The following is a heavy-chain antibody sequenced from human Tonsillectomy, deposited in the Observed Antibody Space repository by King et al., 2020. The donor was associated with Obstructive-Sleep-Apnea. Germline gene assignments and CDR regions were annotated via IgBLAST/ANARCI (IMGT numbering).Heavy chain of an antibody. J-gene: IGHJ4*02. CDR3: ARARYSGSSWEDY. V-gene: IGHV3-66*01. Sequence: VQLVESGGGLVQPGGSLRLSCAASGVTVSYNYMSWVRQAPGKGLEWVSVLYSGGCIYYTDSVKGRFTISRDNSKNTLYLQMNTLRAEDTAVYYCARARYSGSSWEDYWGQGTLVTVSS. D-gene: IGHD1-26*01. CDR2: LYSGGCI. CDR1: GVTVSYNY.